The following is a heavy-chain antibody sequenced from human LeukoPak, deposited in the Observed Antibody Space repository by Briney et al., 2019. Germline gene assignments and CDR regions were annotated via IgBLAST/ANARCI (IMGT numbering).Heavy chain of an antibody. CDR1: GYTFTSYG. Sequence: GASVKVSCKASGYTFTSYGISWVRQAPGQGLEWMGWISAYNGNTNYAQKLQGRVTMTTDTSTSTAYMELRSLRSDDTAVYYCARVGVVVPAAISQNYYYYYMDVWGKGTTVTVSS. J-gene: IGHJ6*03. D-gene: IGHD2-2*01. V-gene: IGHV1-18*01. CDR2: ISAYNGNT. CDR3: ARVGVVVPAAISQNYYYYYMDV.